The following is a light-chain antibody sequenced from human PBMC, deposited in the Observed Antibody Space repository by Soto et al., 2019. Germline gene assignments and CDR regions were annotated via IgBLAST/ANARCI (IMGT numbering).Light chain of an antibody. Sequence: DIQMTQSPSTLSASVGDRVTITCRASQSISSWLAWYQQKPAKAPKLLIYKGSSLESGVPSRCSGSGSGTEFTLTSSRLQPDDFESYYCQQNNSYWTFGQGTKVEIK. CDR3: QQNNSYWT. V-gene: IGKV1-5*03. CDR1: QSISSW. J-gene: IGKJ1*01. CDR2: KGS.